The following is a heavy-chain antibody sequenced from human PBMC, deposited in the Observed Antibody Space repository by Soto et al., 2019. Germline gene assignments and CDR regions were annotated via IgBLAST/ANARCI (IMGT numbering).Heavy chain of an antibody. CDR3: ARDETSVAVATFFDY. Sequence: XGSLRISCAVSGCSFSLYHLTWVRQAPGKGLEWVSSISSSSTYKSYADSLKGRFTISRDNAKNSLSLQMNKLRVQDTAVYYCARDETSVAVATFFDYWAQGTLVTVSS. CDR1: GCSFSLYH. CDR2: ISSSSTYK. V-gene: IGHV3-21*01. D-gene: IGHD5-12*01. J-gene: IGHJ4*02.